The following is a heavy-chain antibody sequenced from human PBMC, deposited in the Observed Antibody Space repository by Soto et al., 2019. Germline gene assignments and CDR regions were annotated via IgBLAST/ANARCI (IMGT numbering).Heavy chain of an antibody. Sequence: SQTLSLTCAISGDSVSSNSAAWNWIRQSPPRGLEWPGRTYYKSKWNNDYALSVKSRITINPDTSKNQFSLHLYSVTPEDSAAYYSTRITWFSGMDVWGQGTPVTVSS. CDR3: TRITWFSGMDV. CDR2: TYYKSKWNN. CDR1: GDSVSSNSAA. D-gene: IGHD3-10*01. V-gene: IGHV6-1*01. J-gene: IGHJ6*02.